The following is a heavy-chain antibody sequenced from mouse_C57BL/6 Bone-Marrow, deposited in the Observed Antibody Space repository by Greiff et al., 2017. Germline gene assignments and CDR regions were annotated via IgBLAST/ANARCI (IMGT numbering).Heavy chain of an antibody. Sequence: QVQLQQSGPELVKPGASVKISCKASGYAFSSSWMNWVKQRPGKGLEWIGRIYPGDGDTNYNGKFKGKVTLTADKSSSTAYMQLSSLTSEDSAVYFCARSGAYYSYYYAMDYWGQGTSVTVSS. J-gene: IGHJ4*01. V-gene: IGHV1-82*01. CDR3: ARSGAYYSYYYAMDY. CDR1: GYAFSSSW. CDR2: IYPGDGDT. D-gene: IGHD2-12*01.